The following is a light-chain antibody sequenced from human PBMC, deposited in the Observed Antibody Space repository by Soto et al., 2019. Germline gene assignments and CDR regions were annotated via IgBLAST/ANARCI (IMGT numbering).Light chain of an antibody. CDR3: QSYDSSLSRV. V-gene: IGLV1-40*01. CDR2: GNS. J-gene: IGLJ2*01. Sequence: QPVQTQPPSASRAPGQRVTISCTGSSSNIGAGYDVHWYQQLPGTAPKLLIYGNSNRPSGVPDRFSGSKSGPSASLAITGLQAEDESDYYCQSYDSSLSRVFGGGTKLTVL. CDR1: SSNIGAGYD.